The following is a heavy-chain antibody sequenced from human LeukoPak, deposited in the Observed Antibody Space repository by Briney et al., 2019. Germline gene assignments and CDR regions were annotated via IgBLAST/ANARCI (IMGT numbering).Heavy chain of an antibody. CDR1: GYTFTNYP. CDR2: ISVHDVNS. D-gene: IGHD3-22*01. J-gene: IGHJ4*02. Sequence: ASVKVSCKASGYTFTNYPITWVRQAPGQGREWMGGISVHDVNSHYAQTYHGRVTLTTDTSTNAAYMELRSLRSDDAAVYYGARDHDSSGNYLDFLDSWGQGTLITVSS. V-gene: IGHV1-18*01. CDR3: ARDHDSSGNYLDFLDS.